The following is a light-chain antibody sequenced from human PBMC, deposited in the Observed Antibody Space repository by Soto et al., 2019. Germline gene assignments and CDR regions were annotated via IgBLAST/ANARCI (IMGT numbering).Light chain of an antibody. J-gene: IGKJ4*01. CDR3: HQYDRSTLT. V-gene: IGKV3-20*01. CDR1: QSVSSSY. Sequence: EIVLTQSPGTLSLSPGERATLSCRASQSVSSSYLAWYQQKPGQAPRLLIYGASSRATGIPDRFSGSGSGTDFTLTISRLEPEDFAVYYCHQYDRSTLTFGGGNKVEIK. CDR2: GAS.